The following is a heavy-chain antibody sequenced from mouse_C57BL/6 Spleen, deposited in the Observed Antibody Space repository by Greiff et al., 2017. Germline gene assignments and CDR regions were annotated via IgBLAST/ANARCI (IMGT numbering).Heavy chain of an antibody. Sequence: EVKLVESGGGLVKPGGSLKLSCAASGFTFSDYGMHWVRQAPEKGLEWVAYISSGSSNIYYADTVKGRFTISRDNAKNTLFLQMTSLRSEDTAMYYCARGTIYYDSFCDMDDWGQGTSVTVSS. CDR1: GFTFSDYG. D-gene: IGHD2-4*01. V-gene: IGHV5-17*01. J-gene: IGHJ4*01. CDR2: ISSGSSNI. CDR3: ARGTIYYDSFCDMDD.